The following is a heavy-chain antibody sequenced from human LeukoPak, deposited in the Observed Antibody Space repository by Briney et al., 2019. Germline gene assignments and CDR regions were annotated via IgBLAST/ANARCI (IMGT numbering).Heavy chain of an antibody. J-gene: IGHJ6*02. Sequence: PGGSLRLSCAASGVTFSSYGMHWVRQAPGKGLEWVAGIWYDGSNKYYADSVKGRFTISRDNSKNTLYLQMNSLRAEDTAVYYCARDESDIVVVVAARDYYYYGMDVWGQGTTVTVSS. CDR1: GVTFSSYG. D-gene: IGHD2-15*01. CDR3: ARDESDIVVVVAARDYYYYGMDV. V-gene: IGHV3-33*01. CDR2: IWYDGSNK.